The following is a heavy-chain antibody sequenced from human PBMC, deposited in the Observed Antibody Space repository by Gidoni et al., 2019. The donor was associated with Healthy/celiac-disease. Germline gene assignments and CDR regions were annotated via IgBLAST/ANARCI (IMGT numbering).Heavy chain of an antibody. CDR2: INACNGNT. CDR1: GYTFTSYA. J-gene: IGHJ6*03. D-gene: IGHD3-3*01. CDR3: ARAKNYDFWSGGPLYYMDV. Sequence: QVPPVQSGAEVKKPGTSVKVSCKASGYTFTSYAMHWVRQAPGQRLGLMGWINACNGNTKYSQKFQGRVTITRETSASTGYMELSSLRAEDPAVYYWARAKNYDFWSGGPLYYMDVWGKGTTVTVSS. V-gene: IGHV1-3*01.